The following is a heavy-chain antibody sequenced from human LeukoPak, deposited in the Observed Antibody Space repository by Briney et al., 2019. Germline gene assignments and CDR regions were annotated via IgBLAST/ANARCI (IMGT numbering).Heavy chain of an antibody. J-gene: IGHJ4*02. CDR2: INQDESVK. Sequence: GGSLRLSCAASGFTFNNYWMTWVRQAPGKGLEWVANINQDESVKYYGDSVKGRFTTSRDNAKNSVYLQMNSLRADDTAVYYCARIGYSSSSLDYWGQGLVVTVSA. D-gene: IGHD6-6*01. CDR1: GFTFNNYW. V-gene: IGHV3-7*01. CDR3: ARIGYSSSSLDY.